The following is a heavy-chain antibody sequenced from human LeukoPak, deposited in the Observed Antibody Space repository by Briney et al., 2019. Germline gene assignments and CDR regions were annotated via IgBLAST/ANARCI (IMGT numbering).Heavy chain of an antibody. J-gene: IGHJ4*02. CDR2: ISGSGGST. Sequence: GESLRLSCAASGFTFSSYAMSWVRQAPGKGLEWVSAISGSGGSTYYADSVKGRFTISRDNSKNTLYLQMNSLRAEDTAVYYCAKNRRDGYNLFFFDYWGQGTLVTVSS. CDR3: AKNRRDGYNLFFFDY. D-gene: IGHD5-24*01. V-gene: IGHV3-23*01. CDR1: GFTFSSYA.